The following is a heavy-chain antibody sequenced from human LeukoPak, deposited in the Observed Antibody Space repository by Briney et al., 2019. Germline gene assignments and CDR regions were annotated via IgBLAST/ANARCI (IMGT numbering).Heavy chain of an antibody. CDR2: IRGDGRRK. Sequence: PGGSLRLSCPPSGFTSDNYALHWVRQAPGKGLEWVSLIRGDGRRKYYADSVKGRFTISRDNSKNSLYLQMNSLRTEDTALYYRAKGSYYDSSSYYSALDYCGQGNLVTVSS. D-gene: IGHD3-22*01. J-gene: IGHJ4*02. CDR1: GFTSDNYA. V-gene: IGHV3-43*02. CDR3: AKGSYYDSSSYYSALDY.